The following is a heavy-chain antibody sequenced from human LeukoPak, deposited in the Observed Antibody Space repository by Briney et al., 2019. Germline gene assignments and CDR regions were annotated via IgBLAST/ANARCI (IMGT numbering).Heavy chain of an antibody. CDR2: FDPEDGET. V-gene: IGHV1-24*01. D-gene: IGHD6-13*01. Sequence: ASVTVSFTVSGYTLTELSMHWVRQAPGKGLEWMGGFDPEDGETIYAQKFQGRVTMTEDTSTDTAYMELSSLRSGDTAVYYCATVLYSSSLGEYYFDYWGQGTLVTVSS. CDR1: GYTLTELS. CDR3: ATVLYSSSLGEYYFDY. J-gene: IGHJ4*02.